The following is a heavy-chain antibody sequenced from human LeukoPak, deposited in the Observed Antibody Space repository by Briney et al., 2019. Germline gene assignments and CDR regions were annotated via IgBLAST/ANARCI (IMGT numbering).Heavy chain of an antibody. D-gene: IGHD1-26*01. Sequence: QPGGSLRLSCVGSGFSFSSYWMSCVRQAPGKGLEWVANIKQDGSDKYYVDSVKGRFTISRDNAKNSMYLQVNSLRAEDTAVYYCAKASGSFHFYYHGMDVWGQGTTVTVSS. V-gene: IGHV3-7*01. CDR1: GFSFSSYW. CDR2: IKQDGSDK. CDR3: AKASGSFHFYYHGMDV. J-gene: IGHJ6*02.